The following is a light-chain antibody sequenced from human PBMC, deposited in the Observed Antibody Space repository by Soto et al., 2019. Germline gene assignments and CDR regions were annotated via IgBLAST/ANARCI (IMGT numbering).Light chain of an antibody. V-gene: IGKV3D-20*01. J-gene: IGKJ4*01. CDR2: DGS. Sequence: EIVLTQSTATLSLSPGDRATLSCGASQSVRSSYVAWYQQKAGLAPRLLIYDGSSRASGIPDRFSGSGSGTDFTLTIGRLEPEDFALYYCQQYDNSAPLSFGGGTKVEMK. CDR1: QSVRSSY. CDR3: QQYDNSAPLS.